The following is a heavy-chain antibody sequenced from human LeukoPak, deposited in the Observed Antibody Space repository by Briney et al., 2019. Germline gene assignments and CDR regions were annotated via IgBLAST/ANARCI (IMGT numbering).Heavy chain of an antibody. CDR2: IWYDGSNK. Sequence: QPGRSLRLSCAASGFTFSSYGMHWVRQAPGKWLEWVAIIWYDGSNKYYADSVKGRFTISRDNSKNTLYLQMNSLRAEDTAVYYCAKDWYCSGWYYFDYWGQGTLVTVSS. J-gene: IGHJ4*02. CDR1: GFTFSSYG. V-gene: IGHV3-33*06. D-gene: IGHD6-19*01. CDR3: AKDWYCSGWYYFDY.